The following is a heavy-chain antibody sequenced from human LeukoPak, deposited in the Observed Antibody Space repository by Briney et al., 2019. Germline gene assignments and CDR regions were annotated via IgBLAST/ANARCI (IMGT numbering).Heavy chain of an antibody. J-gene: IGHJ6*01. D-gene: IGHD2-8*01. CDR3: ARANYDTNGNRRYYNYYGLDV. Sequence: PSETLSLTCAVYGGSFSGYYWSWIRQPPGKGLEWIGEINHSGCTNYNPSLKSRVTISGDRSKSQFSLKLSSVAAADTAVYYCARANYDTNGNRRYYNYYGLDVWGQGTTVTVST. V-gene: IGHV4-34*01. CDR1: GGSFSGYY. CDR2: INHSGCT.